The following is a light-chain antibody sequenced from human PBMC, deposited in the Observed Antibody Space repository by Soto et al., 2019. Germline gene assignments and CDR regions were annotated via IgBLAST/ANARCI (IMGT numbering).Light chain of an antibody. V-gene: IGKV3-11*01. Sequence: EIVLTQSPATLSLSPGERATLSCRASQSVRSYLSWDQQKHGQAPRLLIYDASNRATDIPARVSGSGAWTKFTLTISSLDPEDSAVYYCHQRSKWPLTFGGGTKVDI. J-gene: IGKJ4*01. CDR2: DAS. CDR1: QSVRSY. CDR3: HQRSKWPLT.